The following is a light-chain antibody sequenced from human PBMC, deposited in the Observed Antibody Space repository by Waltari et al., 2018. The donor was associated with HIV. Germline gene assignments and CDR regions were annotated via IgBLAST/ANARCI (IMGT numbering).Light chain of an antibody. Sequence: DIVMTQSPESLPVSLGERATINCKSSQSLLYSSNKKNYLAWYQQKPGQPPKLLIYWAATRESGVHDRLSAGGSGTDLSLTIVSLQAGYAAVYYCQQYYSTPYTFGQGTKLEIK. J-gene: IGKJ2*01. CDR2: WAA. CDR1: QSLLYSSNKKNY. V-gene: IGKV4-1*01. CDR3: QQYYSTPYT.